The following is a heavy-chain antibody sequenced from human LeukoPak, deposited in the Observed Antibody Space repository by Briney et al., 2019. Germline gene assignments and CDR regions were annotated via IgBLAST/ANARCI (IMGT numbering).Heavy chain of an antibody. Sequence: GGSLRLSCAASGFTFSSYEMNWVRQAPGKGLEWVSYISSSGSTIYYADSVKGRFTISRDNAKNSLYLQMNSLRAEDTAVYYCARVISVAGYDYWGQGTLVTVSS. CDR1: GFTFSSYE. CDR3: ARVISVAGYDY. V-gene: IGHV3-48*03. D-gene: IGHD6-19*01. CDR2: ISSSGSTI. J-gene: IGHJ4*02.